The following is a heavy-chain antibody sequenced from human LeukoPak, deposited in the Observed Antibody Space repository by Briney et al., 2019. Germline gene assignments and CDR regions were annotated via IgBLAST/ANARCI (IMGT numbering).Heavy chain of an antibody. CDR3: ARGDIVVATPILLFDY. J-gene: IGHJ4*02. CDR2: INPNNGGT. V-gene: IGHV1-2*02. D-gene: IGHD2-21*02. CDR1: GYTFTGYF. Sequence: ASVKVSCKASGYTFTGYFIHRVRHAPGQRLEWMAWINPNNGGTNYAQKFQGRVTMTRDTSISTAYMVVSGLKSDDTAVYYCARGDIVVATPILLFDYWGQGALVTVSS.